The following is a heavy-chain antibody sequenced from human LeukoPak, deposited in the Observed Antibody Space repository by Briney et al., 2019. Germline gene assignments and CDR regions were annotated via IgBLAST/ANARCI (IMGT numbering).Heavy chain of an antibody. J-gene: IGHJ4*02. D-gene: IGHD6-25*01. V-gene: IGHV4-61*02. CDR1: GGSISSGSNY. Sequence: PSQTLSLTCTVSGGSISSGSNYWSWIRQPAGKGLEWIGRIYTSGSTNYNPSLNSRVTISVDTSKNQLSLNLSSVTAADTAVYYCARDRYSSGTDYWGQGTLVTVSS. CDR2: IYTSGST. CDR3: ARDRYSSGTDY.